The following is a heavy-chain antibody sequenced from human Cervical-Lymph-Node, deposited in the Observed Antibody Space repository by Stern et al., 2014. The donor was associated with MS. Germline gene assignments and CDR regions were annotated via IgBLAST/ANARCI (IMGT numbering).Heavy chain of an antibody. D-gene: IGHD1-14*01. CDR1: GGSFSMYA. CDR2: ITPMFAIA. CDR3: AREADPHSGTFDF. J-gene: IGHJ4*02. Sequence: QVQLVQSGAEVKKPGSSVKVSCKASGGSFSMYAVSWLRQAPGQGPERMGQITPMFAIANYAQQFQGRVTITADESTSTVYMEMYSLNSGDTAVYYCAREADPHSGTFDFWGQGTLVTVSS. V-gene: IGHV1-69*01.